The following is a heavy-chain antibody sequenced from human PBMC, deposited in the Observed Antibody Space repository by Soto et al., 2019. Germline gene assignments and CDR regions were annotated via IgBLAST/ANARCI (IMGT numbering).Heavy chain of an antibody. CDR1: GFTFSSYS. Sequence: VQLVESGGGLVQRGGSLRLSCAASGFTFSSYSMNWVRQAPGKGREWLSYISSSSSTIYYADSVKGRFTISRDNAKNSVYLQMNSLRDEDTAIYYCARTGYYDSSGYPDAFDIWGQGTMVTVSS. CDR3: ARTGYYDSSGYPDAFDI. J-gene: IGHJ3*02. D-gene: IGHD3-22*01. CDR2: ISSSSSTI. V-gene: IGHV3-48*02.